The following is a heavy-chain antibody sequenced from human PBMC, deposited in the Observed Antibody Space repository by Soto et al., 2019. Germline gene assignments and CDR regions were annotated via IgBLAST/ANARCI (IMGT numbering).Heavy chain of an antibody. CDR1: GFTFSSYA. CDR2: ISGSGGGT. CDR3: AKHAAAAGTRFRRVGDVWVYYYYYGMDG. J-gene: IGHJ6*02. D-gene: IGHD6-13*01. V-gene: IGHV3-23*01. Sequence: GSLRLSCAASGFTFSSYAMSWVRQAPGKGLEWVSLISGSGGGTYYADSVKGRFTISRDNSKNTLYLQMNSLRAEDTAVYYCAKHAAAAGTRFRRVGDVWVYYYYYGMDGWGQGTTVTVSS.